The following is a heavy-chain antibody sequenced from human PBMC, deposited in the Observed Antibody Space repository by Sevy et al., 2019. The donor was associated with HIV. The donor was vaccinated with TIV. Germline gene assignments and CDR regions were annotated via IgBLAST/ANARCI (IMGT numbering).Heavy chain of an antibody. CDR3: TTDSKKRGLSVLLDY. CDR1: GFTFSNAW. V-gene: IGHV3-15*01. D-gene: IGHD3-10*01. J-gene: IGHJ4*02. CDR2: IKSKTDGGTT. Sequence: GGSLRLSCAASGFTFSNAWMSWVRQAPGKGLEWVGRIKSKTDGGTTDYAAPVKGRFTISRDDSKNRRYLQMNSLKTEDTAIYYCTTDSKKRGLSVLLDYWGQGTLVTVSS.